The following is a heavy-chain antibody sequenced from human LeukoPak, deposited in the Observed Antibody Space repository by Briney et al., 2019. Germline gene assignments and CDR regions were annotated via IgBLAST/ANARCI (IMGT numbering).Heavy chain of an antibody. J-gene: IGHJ4*02. CDR3: ALYFYDSSGYPSFDY. D-gene: IGHD3-22*01. CDR2: ISASGTTI. V-gene: IGHV3-48*02. CDR1: GLTFSRHA. Sequence: PGGSLRLSCEVSGLTFSRHAMNWVRQAPGKGLEWVSYISASGTTIYYTDSAKGRFTISRDNAKNSLYLQMNSLRDEDTALYYCALYFYDSSGYPSFDYWGQGTLVTVSS.